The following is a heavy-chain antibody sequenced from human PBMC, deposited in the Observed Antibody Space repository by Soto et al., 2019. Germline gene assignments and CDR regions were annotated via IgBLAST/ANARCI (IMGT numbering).Heavy chain of an antibody. D-gene: IGHD6-13*01. Sequence: SETLSLTCAVYGGSFSGYYWSWIRQPPGKGLEWIGEINHSGSTNYNPSLKSRVTISVDTSKNQFSLKLSSVTAADTAVYYCARTLWYLAFYFDYWGQGTLVTVSS. J-gene: IGHJ4*02. CDR2: INHSGST. CDR1: GGSFSGYY. V-gene: IGHV4-34*01. CDR3: ARTLWYLAFYFDY.